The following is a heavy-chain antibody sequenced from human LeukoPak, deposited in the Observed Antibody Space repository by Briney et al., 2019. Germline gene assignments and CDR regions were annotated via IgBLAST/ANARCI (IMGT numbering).Heavy chain of an antibody. J-gene: IGHJ4*02. CDR3: ASSDSSGYPRY. CDR1: GITVSDHY. D-gene: IGHD3-22*01. Sequence: GGSLRLSCAASGITVSDHYMDWVRQAPGKRLEWVGRTRNKANSYTTEYAASVKGRFTISRDDSKNSVYLQMNSLKTEDTAVYYCASSDSSGYPRYWGQGTLVTVSS. V-gene: IGHV3-72*01. CDR2: TRNKANSYTT.